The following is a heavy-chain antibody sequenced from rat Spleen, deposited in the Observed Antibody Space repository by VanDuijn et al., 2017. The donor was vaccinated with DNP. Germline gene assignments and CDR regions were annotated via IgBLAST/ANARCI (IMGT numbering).Heavy chain of an antibody. J-gene: IGHJ1*01. CDR3: ARWGSSDWYFDF. D-gene: IGHD1-2*01. CDR2: ITSGGGTT. CDR1: GFTFSDHL. V-gene: IGHV5-31*01. Sequence: EVQLVESGGGLVQPGRSMKLSCAASGFTFSDHLMTWIRQVPGRGLEWIASITSGGGTTSYPDSVKGRFTISRDDAKNTLYLQLNSLRSEDTATYYCARWGSSDWYFDFWGPGTMVTVSS.